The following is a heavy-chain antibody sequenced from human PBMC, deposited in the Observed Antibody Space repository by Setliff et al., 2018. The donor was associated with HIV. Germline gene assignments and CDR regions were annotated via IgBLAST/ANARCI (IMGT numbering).Heavy chain of an antibody. CDR1: GYSITSGYY. D-gene: IGHD3-22*01. V-gene: IGHV4-38-2*02. CDR3: ASRVYYYDENRILREEGFVP. CDR2: IHHSGST. Sequence: SETLSLTCTVSGYSITSGYYWGWIRQPPGKGLEWIGSIHHSGSTYYNPSLKSRVIISVDTSKNEVSLKVSSVTAADTAMYYCASRVYYYDENRILREEGFVPWGQGTLVTVSS. J-gene: IGHJ5*02.